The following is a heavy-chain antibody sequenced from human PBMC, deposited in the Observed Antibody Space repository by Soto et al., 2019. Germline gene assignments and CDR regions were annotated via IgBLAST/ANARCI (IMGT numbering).Heavy chain of an antibody. Sequence: PGGSLRLSCAASGFTFGSYWMSWVRQAPGKGLEWLATIKMDASEKKYVDSVKGRFTMSRDNEKNSLFLHMSDLRTADTAVYYCARVSATGWHVNGRDYFDHWGLGTLVTVSS. CDR3: ARVSATGWHVNGRDYFDH. CDR1: GFTFGSYW. CDR2: IKMDASEK. V-gene: IGHV3-7*03. D-gene: IGHD6-19*01. J-gene: IGHJ4*02.